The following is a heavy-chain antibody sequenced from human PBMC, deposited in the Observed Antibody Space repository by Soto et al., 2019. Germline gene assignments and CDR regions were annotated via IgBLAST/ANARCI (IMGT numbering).Heavy chain of an antibody. CDR3: AKGLTGSGSYHPLTYYYYYGMDV. CDR1: GFTFSSYG. J-gene: IGHJ6*02. Sequence: QVQLVESGGGVVQPGRSLRLSCAASGFTFSSYGMHWVRQAPGKGLEWVAVISYDGSNKYYADSVKGRFTISRDNSKNTLYLQMNSLRAEDTAVYYCAKGLTGSGSYHPLTYYYYYGMDVWGQGTTVTVSS. V-gene: IGHV3-30*18. CDR2: ISYDGSNK. D-gene: IGHD3-10*01.